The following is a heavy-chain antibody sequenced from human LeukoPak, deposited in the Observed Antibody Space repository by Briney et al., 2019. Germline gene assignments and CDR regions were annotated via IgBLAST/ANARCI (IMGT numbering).Heavy chain of an antibody. CDR2: INSDGSST. CDR3: ARERCSSTSCYAGYWFDP. D-gene: IGHD2-2*01. J-gene: IGHJ5*02. CDR1: GFTFSSYG. V-gene: IGHV3-74*01. Sequence: GGSLGLSCAASGFTFSSYGMHWVRQAPGKGLVWVSRINSDGSSTSYADSVKGRFTISRDNAKNTLYLQMNSLRAEDTAVYYCARERCSSTSCYAGYWFDPWGQGTLVTVSS.